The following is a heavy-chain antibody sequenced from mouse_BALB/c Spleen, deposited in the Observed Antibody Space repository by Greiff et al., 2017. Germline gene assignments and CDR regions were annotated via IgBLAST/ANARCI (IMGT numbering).Heavy chain of an antibody. D-gene: IGHD3-1*01. CDR2: ISSGGSYT. CDR3: TRDRGFAYYYAMDY. V-gene: IGHV5-6-4*01. CDR1: GFTFSSYT. Sequence: DVKLVESGGGLVKPGGSLKLSCAASGFTFSSYTMSWVRQTPEKRLEWVATISSGGSYTYYPDSVKGRFTISRDNAKNTLYLQMSSLKSEDTAMYYCTRDRGFAYYYAMDYWGQGTSVTVSS. J-gene: IGHJ4*01.